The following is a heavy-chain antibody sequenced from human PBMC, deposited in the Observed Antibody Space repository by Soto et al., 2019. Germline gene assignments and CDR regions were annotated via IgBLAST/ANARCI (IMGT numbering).Heavy chain of an antibody. D-gene: IGHD2-2*01. CDR3: ARAPSPASDAFDI. Sequence: ASVKVSCKASGYTFTGYYMHWVRQAPGRGLEWMGWINPNSGGTNYAQKFQGWVTMTRDTSISTAYMELSRLRSDDTAVYYCARAPSPASDAFDIWGQGTMVTVSS. CDR2: INPNSGGT. CDR1: GYTFTGYY. V-gene: IGHV1-2*04. J-gene: IGHJ3*02.